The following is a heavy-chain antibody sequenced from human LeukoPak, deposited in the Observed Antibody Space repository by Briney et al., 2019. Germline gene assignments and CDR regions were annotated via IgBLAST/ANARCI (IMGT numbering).Heavy chain of an antibody. CDR1: GFTFSNYE. V-gene: IGHV3-48*03. Sequence: GVSLRLSCAASGFTFSNYEMNWVPPAPGKGLEWVSYISGSGGTIYYADSVKGRFTMSRDNAKNTLYLQMNSLRAEDTALYYCARDGVVEVATVTFYYYALDVWGQGTTVTVS. CDR3: ARDGVVEVATVTFYYYALDV. J-gene: IGHJ6*02. CDR2: ISGSGGTI. D-gene: IGHD5-24*01.